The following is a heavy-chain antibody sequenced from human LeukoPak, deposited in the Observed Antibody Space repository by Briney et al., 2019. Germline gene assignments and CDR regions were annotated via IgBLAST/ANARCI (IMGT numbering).Heavy chain of an antibody. Sequence: PGGSLRLSCAASGFTFSSYAMHWVRQAPGKGLEYVAAISSNGGSTYYANSVKGRFTISRDNSKNTLYLQMGSLRAEDMAVYYCARVGIVGATAYFDYSGRGTLVTVSS. CDR3: ARVGIVGATAYFDY. J-gene: IGHJ4*02. CDR2: ISSNGGST. V-gene: IGHV3-64*01. CDR1: GFTFSSYA. D-gene: IGHD1-26*01.